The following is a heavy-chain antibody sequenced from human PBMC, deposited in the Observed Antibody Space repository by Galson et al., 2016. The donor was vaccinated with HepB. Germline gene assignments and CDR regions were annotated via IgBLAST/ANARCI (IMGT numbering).Heavy chain of an antibody. Sequence: SETLSLTCTVSGGSISSYYWSWIRQPPGKGLEWIGYIYYSGSTNYNPSLKSRVTISVDTSKNQFSLKLSSVTAADTAVYYCARDYRRQAVAGTYYYYYYMDVWGKGTTVTVSS. D-gene: IGHD6-19*01. V-gene: IGHV4-59*01. J-gene: IGHJ6*03. CDR3: ARDYRRQAVAGTYYYYYYMDV. CDR2: IYYSGST. CDR1: GGSISSYY.